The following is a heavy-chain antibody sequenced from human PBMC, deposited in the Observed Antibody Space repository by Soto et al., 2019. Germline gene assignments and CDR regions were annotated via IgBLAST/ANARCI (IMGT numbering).Heavy chain of an antibody. V-gene: IGHV3-13*01. CDR3: ARGGIRGVRWNWFDT. CDR2: IDSAGDA. CDR1: GFTFSSHD. Sequence: EVQLVESGGGLVQPGGSLRLSCAASGFTFSSHDMHWVRQVTGKGLEWVSGIDSAGDAKYAASVKGRFTISRENAKNSLHLQMNSLRAGDTAVYYCARGGIRGVRWNWFDTWGQGTLVTVSS. D-gene: IGHD3-10*01. J-gene: IGHJ5*02.